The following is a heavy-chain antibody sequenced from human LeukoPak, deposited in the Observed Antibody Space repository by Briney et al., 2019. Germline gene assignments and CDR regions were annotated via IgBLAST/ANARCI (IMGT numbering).Heavy chain of an antibody. D-gene: IGHD5-18*01. CDR1: GYSFTSYC. CDR3: ARRGIQLWYSWLDP. Sequence: GESLKISCKGSGYSFTSYCIRWVRPMPGKGLEWRGRIDPSDSYTNYSPSFQGHVTISADKSISTAYLQWSSLKASDTAMYYCARRGIQLWYSWLDPWGQGTLVAVSS. CDR2: IDPSDSYT. J-gene: IGHJ5*02. V-gene: IGHV5-10-1*01.